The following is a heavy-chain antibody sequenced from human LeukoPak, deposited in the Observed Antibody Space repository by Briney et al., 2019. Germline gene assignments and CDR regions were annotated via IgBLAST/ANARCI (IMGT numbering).Heavy chain of an antibody. CDR3: ARGGAARLHFQN. CDR2: IYYSGST. V-gene: IGHV4-61*08. CDR1: GGSISSGGYY. Sequence: PSETLSLTCTVSGGSISSGGYYWSWIRRHPGKGLEWIGYIYYSGSTYYNPSLQSRVTISVDTSKNQFSLNLNSVTAADTAVYYCARGGAARLHFQNWGQGTLVTVSS. J-gene: IGHJ1*01. D-gene: IGHD6-6*01.